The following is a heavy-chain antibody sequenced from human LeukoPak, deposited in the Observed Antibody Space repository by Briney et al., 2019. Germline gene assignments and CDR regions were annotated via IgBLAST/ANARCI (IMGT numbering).Heavy chain of an antibody. CDR1: GFIVTGNY. Sequence: GGSLRLSCAVSGFIVTGNYMTWVRLAPGKGLEWVSTIYSGGTTFYTDSVRGRFTVSRDNSKNTLYLQMNSLRAEDAAIYYCARVLYYYASVSYNYYMDVWGKGTTVTISS. D-gene: IGHD3-10*01. CDR2: IYSGGTT. CDR3: ARVLYYYASVSYNYYMDV. J-gene: IGHJ6*03. V-gene: IGHV3-53*01.